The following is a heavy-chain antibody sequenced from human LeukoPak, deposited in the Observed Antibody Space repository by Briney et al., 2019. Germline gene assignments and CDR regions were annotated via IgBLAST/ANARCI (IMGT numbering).Heavy chain of an antibody. CDR1: GYTFTDYY. V-gene: IGHV1-2*02. CDR3: ARHTTIFGVAIIDI. D-gene: IGHD3-3*01. J-gene: IGHJ3*02. Sequence: ASVKVSCKASGYTFTDYYMHWLRQAPGQGLEWMGWMHPNGGGTNYAQKFQGRVTMTRDTSISTAYMDLSSLRSDDTAVYYCARHTTIFGVAIIDIWGQGTMVTVSS. CDR2: MHPNGGGT.